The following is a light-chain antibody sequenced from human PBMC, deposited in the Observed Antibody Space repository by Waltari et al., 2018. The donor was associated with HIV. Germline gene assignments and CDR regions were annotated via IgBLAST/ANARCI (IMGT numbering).Light chain of an antibody. V-gene: IGLV2-14*01. Sequence: QSALTQPASVSGSPGQSITISCTGTSSDVGAYNYVSWYQLYPGKAPKVMMFEVNNRPSGVADRFSGPKSGNTASLTISGLQVEDEAVYVCSSFGRGNTVLFGGGTKVTVL. CDR2: EVN. J-gene: IGLJ2*01. CDR3: SSFGRGNTVL. CDR1: SSDVGAYNY.